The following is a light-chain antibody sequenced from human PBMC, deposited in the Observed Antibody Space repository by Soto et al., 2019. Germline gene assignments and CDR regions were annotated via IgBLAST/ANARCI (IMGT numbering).Light chain of an antibody. V-gene: IGKV1-5*03. CDR1: QSVSRW. CDR3: QQYNDNWT. CDR2: KAS. J-gene: IGKJ1*01. Sequence: ESPMIPLPSTPSTNKRDKDTNTCRASQSVSRWLAWYQQKPGKAPKLLIYKASTLESGVPSRFSGSGSGTEFTLAISSLPPDDSATYYCQQYNDNWTFGQGTKVDIK.